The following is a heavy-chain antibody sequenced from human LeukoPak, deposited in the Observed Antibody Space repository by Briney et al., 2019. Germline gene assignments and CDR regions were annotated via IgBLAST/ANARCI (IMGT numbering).Heavy chain of an antibody. D-gene: IGHD3-22*01. V-gene: IGHV4-39*07. CDR2: IYHSGST. CDR3: ARDEYYYDSSDYYSLFDY. CDR1: GGSISSSSYY. Sequence: SETLSLTCTVSGGSISSSSYYWGWIRQPPGKGLEWIGEIYHSGSTNYNPSLKSRVTISVDTSKNQFSLKLSSVTAADTAVYYCARDEYYYDSSDYYSLFDYWGQGTLVTVSS. J-gene: IGHJ4*02.